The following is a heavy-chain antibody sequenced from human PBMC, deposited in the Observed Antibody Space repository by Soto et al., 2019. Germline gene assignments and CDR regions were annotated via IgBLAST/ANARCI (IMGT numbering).Heavy chain of an antibody. CDR1: GYIFTNYN. CDR2: INVGNGDT. CDR3: ARDQGLGDV. Sequence: ASVKVSCKASGYIFTNYNIHWVRQAPGQRLEWMGWINVGNGDTKYSERFQGRVTNTRDTSASTAFMELSSLTSEDTGVYSWARDQGLGDVWGQGTTVTVSS. V-gene: IGHV1-3*01. J-gene: IGHJ6*02. D-gene: IGHD3-16*01.